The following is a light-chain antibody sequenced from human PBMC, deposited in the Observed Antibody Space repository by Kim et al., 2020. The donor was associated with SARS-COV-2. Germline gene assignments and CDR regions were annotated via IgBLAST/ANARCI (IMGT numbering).Light chain of an antibody. Sequence: SASGGYIVTITCRASQGISSSLAWYQQQPGKAPKLLIYAASTLQSGVPSGFSGSGSGTEFTLTISSLQPEDFATYYCQQVKSYPLTFGGGTKLEIK. V-gene: IGKV1-9*01. CDR2: AAS. CDR3: QQVKSYPLT. CDR1: QGISSS. J-gene: IGKJ4*01.